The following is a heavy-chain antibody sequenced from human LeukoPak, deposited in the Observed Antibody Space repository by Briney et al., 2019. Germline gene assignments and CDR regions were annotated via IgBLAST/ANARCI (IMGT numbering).Heavy chain of an antibody. J-gene: IGHJ5*02. CDR1: GFTFSSYA. CDR2: ISGSGGST. V-gene: IGHV3-23*01. CDR3: AKDPDRIEQWLSNWFDP. D-gene: IGHD6-19*01. Sequence: GGSLRLSCAASGFTFSSYAMSWVRQAPGKGLEWVSAISGSGGSTYYADSVKGRFTISGDNSKNTLYLQMNSLRAEDTAVYYCAKDPDRIEQWLSNWFDPWGQGTLVTVSS.